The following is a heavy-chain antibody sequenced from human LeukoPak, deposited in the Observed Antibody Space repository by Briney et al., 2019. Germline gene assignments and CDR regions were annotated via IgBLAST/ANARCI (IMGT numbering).Heavy chain of an antibody. V-gene: IGHV4-39*07. J-gene: IGHJ3*02. D-gene: IGHD1-26*01. CDR3: ARRGGSPLGAFDI. Sequence: SETLSLTCTVSGGSISSSSYYWGWIRQPPGKGLEWIGSIYYSGSTYYNPSLKSRVTISVDTSKNQFSLKLSSVTAADTAVYYCARRGGSPLGAFDIWGQGTMVTVSS. CDR1: GGSISSSSYY. CDR2: IYYSGST.